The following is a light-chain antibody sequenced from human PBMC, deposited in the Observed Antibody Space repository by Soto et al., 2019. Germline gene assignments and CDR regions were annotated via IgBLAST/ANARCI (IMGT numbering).Light chain of an antibody. Sequence: SYELTPPPSVSVAPGKTARITCGGNNIGSKSVHWYQQKPGQAPVLVIYYDSDRPSGIPERFSGSNSGNTATLSISRVEAGDEADYYCQVWDSSSDPHAVFGGGTQRTVL. CDR2: YDS. V-gene: IGLV3-21*04. CDR3: QVWDSSSDPHAV. CDR1: NIGSKS. J-gene: IGLJ7*01.